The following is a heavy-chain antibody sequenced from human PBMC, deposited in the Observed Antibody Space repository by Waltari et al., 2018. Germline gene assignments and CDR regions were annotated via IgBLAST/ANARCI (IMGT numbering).Heavy chain of an antibody. CDR1: GGSFSDYY. CDR2: INHRGTT. J-gene: IGHJ3*02. D-gene: IGHD3-22*01. Sequence: QVQLQQWGAGLLKPSETLSLTCAVYGGSFSDYYWSWISQPPGKGLEWVGKINHRGTTNYNPSLKTRVTISVDKSKNQFSLRLSSVTAADTAVYYCARVNDYYDTTGAFFDIWGQGTMVTVSS. V-gene: IGHV4-34*02. CDR3: ARVNDYYDTTGAFFDI.